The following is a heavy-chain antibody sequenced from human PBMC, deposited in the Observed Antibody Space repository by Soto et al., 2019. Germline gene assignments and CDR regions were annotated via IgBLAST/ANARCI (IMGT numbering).Heavy chain of an antibody. V-gene: IGHV3-23*01. CDR1: GFTFSSYA. Sequence: GGSLRLSCAASGFTFSSYAMSWVRQTPGKGLEWVSSISGSGGSTYYADSVKGRFTISRDNSKNKLYLQMNSLRAEDTAIYYCAKVRGSFGKPETDYWGQGTLVTVSS. J-gene: IGHJ4*02. CDR3: AKVRGSFGKPETDY. D-gene: IGHD3-10*01. CDR2: ISGSGGST.